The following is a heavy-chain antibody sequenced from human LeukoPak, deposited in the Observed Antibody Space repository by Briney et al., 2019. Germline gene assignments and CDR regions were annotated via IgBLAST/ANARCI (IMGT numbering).Heavy chain of an antibody. CDR1: GGSISSGNYY. V-gene: IGHV4-61*02. D-gene: IGHD4-17*01. J-gene: IGHJ4*02. CDR3: ARGGSNDYGDYVDY. Sequence: SQTLSLTCTVSGGSISSGNYYWSWIRQPAGKGLEWIGRIWADGAPTYRPSLKSRVTISVDTSKNQFSLKLSSVTAADTAVYYCARGGSNDYGDYVDYWGQGTLVTVSS. CDR2: IWADGAP.